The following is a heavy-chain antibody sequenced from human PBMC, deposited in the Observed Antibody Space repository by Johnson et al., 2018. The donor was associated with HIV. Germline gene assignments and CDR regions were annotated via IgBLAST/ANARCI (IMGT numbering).Heavy chain of an antibody. Sequence: QVQLVESGGGVVQPGRSLRLSCVASGFTFSSYDMHWVRQAPGKGMDWVALISYDGSNKYYADSVKGRFNISRDNSKNTLYLQMNSLKTEDTAVYYCTTPHYGEGAFDIWGQGTMVTVSS. D-gene: IGHD4-17*01. J-gene: IGHJ3*02. CDR3: TTPHYGEGAFDI. V-gene: IGHV3-30*03. CDR1: GFTFSSYD. CDR2: ISYDGSNK.